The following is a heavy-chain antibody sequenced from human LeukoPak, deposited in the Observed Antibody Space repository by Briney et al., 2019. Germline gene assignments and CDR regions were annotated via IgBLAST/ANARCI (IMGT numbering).Heavy chain of an antibody. J-gene: IGHJ6*03. CDR3: ARSQRGSYYMDV. V-gene: IGHV4-61*02. CDR1: GGSISSGSYY. CDR2: IYTSGST. Sequence: SETLSLTCTVSGGSISSGSYYWSWIRQPAGKGLEWIGRIYTSGSTNYNPSLKSRVTISVDTSKNQFSLKLSSVTAADTAVYYCARSQRGSYYMDVWGRGTTVTVSS. D-gene: IGHD6-25*01.